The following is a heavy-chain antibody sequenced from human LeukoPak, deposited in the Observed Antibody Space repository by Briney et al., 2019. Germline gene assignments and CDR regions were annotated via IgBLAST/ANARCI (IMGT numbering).Heavy chain of an antibody. J-gene: IGHJ3*02. CDR3: ARIRITMIADAFDI. V-gene: IGHV1-18*01. CDR1: GYTFTSYG. Sequence: ASAKVSCKASGYTFTSYGISWVRQAPGQGLEWMGWISAYNGNTNYAQKLQGRVTMTTDTSTSTAYMEPRSLRSDDTAVYYCARIRITMIADAFDIWGQGTMVTVSS. CDR2: ISAYNGNT. D-gene: IGHD3-22*01.